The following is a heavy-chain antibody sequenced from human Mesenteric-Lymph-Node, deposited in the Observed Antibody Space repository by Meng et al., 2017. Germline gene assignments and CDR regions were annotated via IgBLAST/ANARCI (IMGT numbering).Heavy chain of an antibody. V-gene: IGHV4/OR15-8*02. CDR1: GGSISSIDW. CDR2: IYHGGDT. D-gene: IGHD6-19*01. J-gene: IGHJ4*02. CDR3: ASWIYSCGWQ. Sequence: QVELREAGPGLVKPSGTLSLTCFVSGGSISSIDWWSWVRQPPGKGLEWIGEIYHGGDTNYNPSLKSRVTIAIDKSKNQFSLKLSSVTAADTAVYYCASWIYSCGWQWGQGALVTVSS.